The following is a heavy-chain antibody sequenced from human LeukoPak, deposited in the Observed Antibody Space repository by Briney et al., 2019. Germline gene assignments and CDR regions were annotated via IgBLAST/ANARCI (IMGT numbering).Heavy chain of an antibody. D-gene: IGHD5-12*01. Sequence: PGGSLRLSCAASGFTFSSYGMHWVRQAPGKGLEWVAVIWYDGSNKYYADSVKGRFTISRDNSKNTLYLQMNSLRAEDTAVYYCARIEEMATYDAFDIWGQGTMVTVSS. CDR3: ARIEEMATYDAFDI. J-gene: IGHJ3*02. CDR2: IWYDGSNK. CDR1: GFTFSSYG. V-gene: IGHV3-33*01.